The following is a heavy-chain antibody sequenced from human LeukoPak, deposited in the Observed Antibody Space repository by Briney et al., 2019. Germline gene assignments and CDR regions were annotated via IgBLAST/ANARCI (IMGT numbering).Heavy chain of an antibody. CDR2: IYYTGST. J-gene: IGHJ4*02. CDR3: ARHSEGGFDN. Sequence: KTSETLSLTCTVSGGSISSYYWSWIRQPPGKGLEWIGYIYYTGSTTYNPSLKSRVTMSLDTSKNQFSLRLTSVTAEDTAVYYCARHSEGGFDNWGQGTLVTVSS. V-gene: IGHV4-59*08. CDR1: GGSISSYY. D-gene: IGHD3-10*01.